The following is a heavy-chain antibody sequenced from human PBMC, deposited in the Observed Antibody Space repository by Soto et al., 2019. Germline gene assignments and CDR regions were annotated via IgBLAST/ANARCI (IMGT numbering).Heavy chain of an antibody. V-gene: IGHV3-23*01. CDR3: ARSAYYYYGMDV. CDR1: EFTFSNYA. CDR2: ISDNGGTT. Sequence: GGSLRLSCAASEFTFSNYAMSWVRQAPGKGLEWVSSISDNGGTTYHADSVKGRFTISRDNSKNTLYLQMNSLRAEDTAVYYCARSAYYYYGMDVWGQGTTVTVSS. J-gene: IGHJ6*02.